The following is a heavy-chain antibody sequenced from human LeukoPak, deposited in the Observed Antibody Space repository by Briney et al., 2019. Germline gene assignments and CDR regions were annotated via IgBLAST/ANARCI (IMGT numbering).Heavy chain of an antibody. J-gene: IGHJ1*01. CDR1: GFTFSSYS. V-gene: IGHV3-21*01. Sequence: PGGSLRLSCAASGFTFSSYSMNWVRQAPGKGLEWVSSISSSSSYIYYADSVKGRFTISRDNAKNSLYLQMNSLRAEDTAVYYCARGCYYDSSGHSLDQHWGQGTLVTVSS. CDR2: ISSSSSYI. D-gene: IGHD3-22*01. CDR3: ARGCYYDSSGHSLDQH.